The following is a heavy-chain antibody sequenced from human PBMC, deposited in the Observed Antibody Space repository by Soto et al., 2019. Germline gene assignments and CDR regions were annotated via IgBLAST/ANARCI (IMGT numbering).Heavy chain of an antibody. CDR2: IYYSGST. Sequence: QVQLQESGPGLVKPSETLSLTCTVSGGSISSYYWSWIRQPPGKGLEWIGYIYYSGSTNYNPSLKSPVSISVDTSKYQVSLKWSLVTAAETAVYYCAGRYAGNFAYWGQGTLVTVSS. D-gene: IGHD2-8*01. J-gene: IGHJ4*02. CDR1: GGSISSYY. CDR3: AGRYAGNFAY. V-gene: IGHV4-59*12.